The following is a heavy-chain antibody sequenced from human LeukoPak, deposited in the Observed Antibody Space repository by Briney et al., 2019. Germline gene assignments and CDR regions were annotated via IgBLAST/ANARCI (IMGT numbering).Heavy chain of an antibody. CDR1: GFTFSSYA. CDR3: ARAESSGHRFLEWLFDY. Sequence: GSLRLSCAASGFTFSSYAMSWVRQAPGKGLEWVANIKQDGSEKYYVDSVKGRFTISRDNAKNSLYLQMNSLRAEDTAVYYCARAESSGHRFLEWLFDYWGQGTLVTVSS. D-gene: IGHD3-3*01. CDR2: IKQDGSEK. V-gene: IGHV3-7*01. J-gene: IGHJ4*02.